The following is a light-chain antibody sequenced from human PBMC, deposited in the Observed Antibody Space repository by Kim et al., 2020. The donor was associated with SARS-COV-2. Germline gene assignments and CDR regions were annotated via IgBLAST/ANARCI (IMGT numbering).Light chain of an antibody. CDR3: QQRTNWPLT. Sequence: SVCTGERATLSGRASQSVSSYLAWYQQKAGQAPRLLIYDASNRTTGIPARFSGSGSGTDFTLTISSLEPEDFAVYYCQQRTNWPLTFGGGTKLEI. CDR2: DAS. V-gene: IGKV3-11*01. CDR1: QSVSSY. J-gene: IGKJ4*01.